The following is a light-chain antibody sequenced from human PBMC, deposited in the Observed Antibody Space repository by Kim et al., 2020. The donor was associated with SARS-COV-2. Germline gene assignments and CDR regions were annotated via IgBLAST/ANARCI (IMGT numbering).Light chain of an antibody. Sequence: DIQMTQSPSTLSASVGDRVTITCRASQSISSWLAWYQQRPGKAHRLLIYDASKLESGVPSRFSGSGSGTEFTLTISSLQPDDLATYYCQQYDSYSYGFGQGTKVDIK. V-gene: IGKV1-5*01. CDR1: QSISSW. CDR2: DAS. J-gene: IGKJ2*03. CDR3: QQYDSYSYG.